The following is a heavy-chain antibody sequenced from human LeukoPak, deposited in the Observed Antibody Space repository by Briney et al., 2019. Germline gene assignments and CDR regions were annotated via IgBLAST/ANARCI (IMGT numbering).Heavy chain of an antibody. D-gene: IGHD3-10*01. Sequence: GGSLRLSCAASGFTFSSYWMSWVRQAPGKGLEWVANIKQDGSEKYYVDSVKGRFNISRDNAKNSLYLQMNSLRAEDTAVYYCARDYYGSGSYYIGGMDVWGQGTTVTVSS. CDR1: GFTFSSYW. J-gene: IGHJ6*02. CDR2: IKQDGSEK. CDR3: ARDYYGSGSYYIGGMDV. V-gene: IGHV3-7*01.